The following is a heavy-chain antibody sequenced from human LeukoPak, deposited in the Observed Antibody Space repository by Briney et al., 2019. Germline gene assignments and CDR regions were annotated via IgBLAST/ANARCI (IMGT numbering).Heavy chain of an antibody. CDR2: ISAYNGNT. Sequence: ASVKVSCKASGYTFTSYGISWVRQAPGQGLEWMGWISAYNGNTNYAQKLQGRVTMTTDTSTSTAYMELRSLRSDDTAVYYCARGYCSSTSCYTWNYYYYMDVCGKGTTVTVSS. V-gene: IGHV1-18*01. CDR3: ARGYCSSTSCYTWNYYYYMDV. D-gene: IGHD2-2*02. CDR1: GYTFTSYG. J-gene: IGHJ6*03.